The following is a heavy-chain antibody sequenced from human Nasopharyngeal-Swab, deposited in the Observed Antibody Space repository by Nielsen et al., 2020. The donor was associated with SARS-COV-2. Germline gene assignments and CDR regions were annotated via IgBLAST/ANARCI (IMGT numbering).Heavy chain of an antibody. CDR3: ARTGGGLRFLEWLPNWFDP. J-gene: IGHJ5*02. V-gene: IGHV3-11*06. CDR2: MSSSSSYT. D-gene: IGHD3-3*01. Sequence: SLKISCAASGFTFSDYYMSWIRQATGKGLAWVSYMSSSSSYTNYADSVKGRFTISRDNAKNSLYLQMNSLRAEDMAVYYCARTGGGLRFLEWLPNWFDPWGQGTLVTVSS. CDR1: GFTFSDYY.